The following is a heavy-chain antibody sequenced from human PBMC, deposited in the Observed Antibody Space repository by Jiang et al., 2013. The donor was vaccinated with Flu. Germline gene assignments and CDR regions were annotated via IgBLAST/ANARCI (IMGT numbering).Heavy chain of an antibody. J-gene: IGHJ4*02. CDR2: IGSKLYGARR. V-gene: IGHV3-49*03. D-gene: IGHD3-10*01. Sequence: SLSLACIGSGFAFGDYGLNWFRQAPGKGLEWVGFIGSKLYGARREYAASVRGRFTISRDDSKSVAYLQMNSLKTEDTALYYCSRDLVRDVIIIPSGYCDYWGQGALVTVSS. CDR1: GFAFGDYG. CDR3: SRDLVRDVIIIPSGYCDY.